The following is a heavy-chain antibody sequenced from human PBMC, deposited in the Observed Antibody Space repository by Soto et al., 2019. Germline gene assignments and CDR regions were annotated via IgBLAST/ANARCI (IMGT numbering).Heavy chain of an antibody. V-gene: IGHV3-23*01. Sequence: GGSLRLSCAASGVNFTSYAMTWVRQVPGEGLQWVSSISKSGDSTYYADCVKGRFTMTRDTSASTAYMELSSLRSEDTAVYYCARDTDLTLVTTLDYWGQGTPVTVSS. CDR1: GVNFTSYA. D-gene: IGHD4-17*01. CDR2: ISKSGDST. CDR3: ARDTDLTLVTTLDY. J-gene: IGHJ4*02.